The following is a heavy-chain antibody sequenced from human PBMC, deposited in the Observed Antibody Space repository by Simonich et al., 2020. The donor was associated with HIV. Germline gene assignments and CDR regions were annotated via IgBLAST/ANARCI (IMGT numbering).Heavy chain of an antibody. Sequence: EVQLLESGGGLVQPGGSLRLSCAASGFTFSSYAMSWVRQAPGKGREWVSAISGSRGSTYYADSVKGRFTISRDNSKNTLYLQMNSLRAEDTAVYYCAKDRYYNFWSGYYDYWGQGTLVTVSS. CDR3: AKDRYYNFWSGYYDY. J-gene: IGHJ4*02. V-gene: IGHV3-23*01. D-gene: IGHD3-3*01. CDR1: GFTFSSYA. CDR2: ISGSRGST.